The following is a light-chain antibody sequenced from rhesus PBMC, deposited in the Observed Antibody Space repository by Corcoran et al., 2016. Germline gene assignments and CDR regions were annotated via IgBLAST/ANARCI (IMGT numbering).Light chain of an antibody. CDR3: QHYYDSPYT. J-gene: IGKJ2*01. Sequence: DIQLTQSPSALSASVGDRVTISCRASQSIYDNLAWYQQKRGKAPNLLIYGASGLQTGTPSRFSGSGSWTDLTLTLNSLQPEDSATYYCQHYYDSPYTFGQGTKVEIK. V-gene: IGKV1S17*01. CDR2: GAS. CDR1: QSIYDN.